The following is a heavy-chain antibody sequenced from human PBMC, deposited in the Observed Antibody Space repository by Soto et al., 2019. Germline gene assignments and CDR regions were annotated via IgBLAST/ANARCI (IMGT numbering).Heavy chain of an antibody. CDR2: IWYDGSNK. Sequence: QVQLVESGGGVVQPGRSLRLSCAASGFTFSTYGMHWVRQAPGKGLEWVAVIWYDGSNKYYADSVKGRFTVSRDNSKNTLYLQMNSLRAEDTAVYYCVRDTSGYAIDPWGQGTLVTVSS. V-gene: IGHV3-33*01. CDR3: VRDTSGYAIDP. D-gene: IGHD2-8*01. J-gene: IGHJ5*02. CDR1: GFTFSTYG.